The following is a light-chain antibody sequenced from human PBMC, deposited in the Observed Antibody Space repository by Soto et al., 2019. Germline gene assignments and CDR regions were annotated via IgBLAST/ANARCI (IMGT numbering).Light chain of an antibody. CDR1: QSISDN. Sequence: EMTQSPPSLSASVGDRVTITCRASQSISDNLNWYQFQPGKAPKLLIYAASNLQTGVPSRFSGSGSGADFALTISGLQPEDSATYYCQQSYGPPYTLGLGTKLEIK. CDR2: AAS. V-gene: IGKV1-39*01. CDR3: QQSYGPPYT. J-gene: IGKJ2*01.